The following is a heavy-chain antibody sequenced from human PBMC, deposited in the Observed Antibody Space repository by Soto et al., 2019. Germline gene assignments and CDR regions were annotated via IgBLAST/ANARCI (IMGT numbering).Heavy chain of an antibody. CDR1: CETCKNCC. J-gene: IGHJ5*02. D-gene: IGHD1-1*01. CDR3: ARGGQKNVYTSIGP. V-gene: IGHV1-18*04. CDR2: ISTYNGNTNT. Sequence: SVKMSCKASCETCKNCCIAWVRQAPAQGLECMGSISTYNGNTNTYHKKRFQGRVTRTSHAASNTAYMERRMLTPDDTAVYYCARGGQKNVYTSIGPWGQGTRVAV.